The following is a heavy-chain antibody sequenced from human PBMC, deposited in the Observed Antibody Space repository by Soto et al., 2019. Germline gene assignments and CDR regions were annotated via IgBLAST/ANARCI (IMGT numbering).Heavy chain of an antibody. CDR3: AKDGVYGTVTTTRYAFDI. J-gene: IGHJ3*02. D-gene: IGHD4-17*01. V-gene: IGHV3-23*01. Sequence: GPLRLSCAAPVFTFSSYAMSWVREAPGKGLEWVSAISGSGCSTYYADSVKGRFTISRDNSKNTLYLQMNSLRAEDAAVYYCAKDGVYGTVTTTRYAFDIWGQGTMVTVSS. CDR2: ISGSGCST. CDR1: VFTFSSYA.